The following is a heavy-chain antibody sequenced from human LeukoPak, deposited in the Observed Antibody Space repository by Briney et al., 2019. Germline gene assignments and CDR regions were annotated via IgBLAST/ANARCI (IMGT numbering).Heavy chain of an antibody. CDR1: GFTIYSNY. V-gene: IGHV3-66*01. Sequence: GGSLRLSCTASGFTIYSNYISWVRRAPGKGLEWVSIIHKDDRKYYEDSVKGRFTISRDNSKNTVYLQMNSLRVEDTAIYYCFQFACWGQGTLVTVSS. J-gene: IGHJ5*01. CDR2: IHKDDRK. CDR3: FQFAC.